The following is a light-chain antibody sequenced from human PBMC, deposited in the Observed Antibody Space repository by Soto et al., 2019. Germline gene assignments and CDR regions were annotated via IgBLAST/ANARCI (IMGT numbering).Light chain of an antibody. V-gene: IGLV2-14*01. J-gene: IGLJ2*01. CDR2: DVS. CDR3: SSYTSSSIVV. Sequence: QSVLTQPASVSGSPVQSITISCTGTSSDVGGYNYVSWYQQHPGKAPKLMIYDVSNRPSGVSNRFSGSKSGNTASLTISGLQAEDEADYYCSSYTSSSIVVFGGGTKLTVL. CDR1: SSDVGGYNY.